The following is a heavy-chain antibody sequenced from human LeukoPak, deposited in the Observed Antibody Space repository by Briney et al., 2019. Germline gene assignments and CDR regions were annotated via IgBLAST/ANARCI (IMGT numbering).Heavy chain of an antibody. CDR1: GFTFDDCA. Sequence: GGSLRLSCAASGFTFDDCAMHWVRQAPGKGLEWVSGISWNSGTIGYADFVKGRFTISRDNAKNLLYLQINSLRAEDTAVYYCARGGAARPDYWGQGTLVTVSS. CDR3: ARGGAARPDY. V-gene: IGHV3-9*01. J-gene: IGHJ4*02. D-gene: IGHD6-6*01. CDR2: ISWNSGTI.